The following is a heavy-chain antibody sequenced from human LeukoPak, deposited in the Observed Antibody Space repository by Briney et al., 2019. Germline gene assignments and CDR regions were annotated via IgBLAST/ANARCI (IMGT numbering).Heavy chain of an antibody. CDR2: VSTNDGNT. CDR1: GYTFTNYH. V-gene: IGHV1-18*01. Sequence: ASVKVSCKASGYTFTNYHIAWVRQAPGQGLEWMGWVSTNDGNTVYAQRLQGRVAMTTDTSTSVAYMELRSLTSDDTAVYYCTRAPPGMTMMTDYWGQGTLVTVSS. D-gene: IGHD3-22*01. CDR3: TRAPPGMTMMTDY. J-gene: IGHJ4*02.